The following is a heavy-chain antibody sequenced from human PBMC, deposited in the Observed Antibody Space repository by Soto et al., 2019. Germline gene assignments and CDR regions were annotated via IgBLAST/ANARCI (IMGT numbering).Heavy chain of an antibody. CDR3: ASGLSSSSRYCSGGSCVNWFDP. D-gene: IGHD2-15*01. CDR2: IFYTGST. CDR1: GGFVNSVNNY. J-gene: IGHJ5*02. V-gene: IGHV4-30-4*01. Sequence: PSETLSLTCTVSGGFVNSVNNYWSWIRQPPGKGLEWLGYIFYTGSTYYNPSLRSRITISIDTSKNRFSLKLSSVTAADTAVYYCASGLSSSSRYCSGGSCVNWFDPWGQGTLVTVSS.